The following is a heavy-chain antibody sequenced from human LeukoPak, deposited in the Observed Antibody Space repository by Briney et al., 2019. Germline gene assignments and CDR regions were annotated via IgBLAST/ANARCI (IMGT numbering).Heavy chain of an antibody. CDR3: ASLYSDYYYGMDV. D-gene: IGHD5-12*01. CDR2: IYYSGST. Sequence: PSETLSLTCTVSGGSISSYYWSLIRQPPGKGLEWIGYIYYSGSTNYNPSLKSRVTISVDTSKNQFSLKLSSVTAADTAVYYCASLYSDYYYGMDVWGQGTTVTVSS. J-gene: IGHJ6*02. CDR1: GGSISSYY. V-gene: IGHV4-59*08.